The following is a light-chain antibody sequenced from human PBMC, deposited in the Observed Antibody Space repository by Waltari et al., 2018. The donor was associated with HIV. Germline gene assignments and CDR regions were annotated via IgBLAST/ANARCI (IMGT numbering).Light chain of an antibody. V-gene: IGLV2-8*01. Sequence: QSALTQPPSASGSPGQSVTLSCTGTSGDIGGYKYVSWHQQHPGKAPKLMIYDVIKRPSGVPDRCSGSKSGNTASLTVSGLQPEDEADYYCSSHAGSKVVFGGGTRLTVL. CDR3: SSHAGSKVV. CDR1: SGDIGGYKY. J-gene: IGLJ2*01. CDR2: DVI.